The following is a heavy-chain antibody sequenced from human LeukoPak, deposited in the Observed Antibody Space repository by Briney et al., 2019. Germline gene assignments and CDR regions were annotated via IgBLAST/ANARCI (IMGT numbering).Heavy chain of an antibody. CDR2: VAYTGSA. CDR3: ARAGYSYGYYYYYGMDV. J-gene: IGHJ6*02. V-gene: IGHV4-59*11. CDR1: GGSINNHH. Sequence: SETLSLTCNVSGGSINNHHWSWIRQPPGKRLEWIAYVAYTGSAVYNPSLKSRVTISVDTSKNQFSLKLSSVTAADTAVYYCARAGYSYGYYYYYGMDVWGQGTTVTVSS. D-gene: IGHD5-18*01.